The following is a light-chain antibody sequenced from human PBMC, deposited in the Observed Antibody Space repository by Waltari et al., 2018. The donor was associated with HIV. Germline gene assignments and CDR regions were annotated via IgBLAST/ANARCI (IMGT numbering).Light chain of an antibody. CDR1: SSNIGARYD. V-gene: IGLV1-40*01. CDR3: QSYDSSLSGYVV. J-gene: IGLJ2*01. Sequence: QSVLTQPPSVSGAPGLRVTISCTGSSSNIGARYDVHWYQHLPGTAPKLLIYRNNTRPSWGPDRFSGSRSGTSASLAITGLQAEDEADYYCQSYDSSLSGYVVFGGGTKLTVL. CDR2: RNN.